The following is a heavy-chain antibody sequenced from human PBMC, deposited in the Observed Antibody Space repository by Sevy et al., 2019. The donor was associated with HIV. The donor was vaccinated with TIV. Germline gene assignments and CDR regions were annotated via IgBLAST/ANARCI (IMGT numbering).Heavy chain of an antibody. D-gene: IGHD2-2*01. J-gene: IGHJ3*02. Sequence: GGSLRLSCAASGFTFSDYAMHWVRLVPGKGLGWVSGISWIVGAIGYGDSVKGRFTISRDNAKNSLHLQMNSLRVEDTALYYCGRAQGYCVVNSCFGGSINAFDIWGQGTMVTVSS. CDR3: GRAQGYCVVNSCFGGSINAFDI. CDR1: GFTFSDYA. V-gene: IGHV3-9*01. CDR2: ISWIVGAI.